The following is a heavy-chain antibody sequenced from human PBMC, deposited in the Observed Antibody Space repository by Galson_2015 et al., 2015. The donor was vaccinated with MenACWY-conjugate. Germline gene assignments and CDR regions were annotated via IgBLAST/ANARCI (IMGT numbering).Heavy chain of an antibody. CDR2: IRSKRNNYAT. CDR1: GFSFSDSA. Sequence: SLRLSCAASGFSFSDSAMHWVRQASGKGLEWVGRIRSKRNNYATTYAASVQGRLTISRDESERTAYLHMNSLKTEDTAIYYCTRQSPLNFDYWGQGVLVTVSS. CDR3: TRQSPLNFDY. D-gene: IGHD2-8*01. V-gene: IGHV3-73*01. J-gene: IGHJ4*02.